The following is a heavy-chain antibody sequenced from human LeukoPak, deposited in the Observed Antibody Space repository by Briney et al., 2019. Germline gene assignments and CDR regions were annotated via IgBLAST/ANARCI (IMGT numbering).Heavy chain of an antibody. D-gene: IGHD3-3*01. CDR3: ARAPGGDFGSGYYENWFDP. CDR2: VYHSGGT. V-gene: IGHV4-4*02. CDR1: GGSISSSIW. Sequence: SGTLSLTCTVSGGSISSSIWWSWIRQSPRKGLVGIGEVYHSGGTNYNPSLKSRVAISLDNSKNQFSLKLSSVPAADTAVYYYARAPGGDFGSGYYENWFDPWGQGTLVTVSS. J-gene: IGHJ5*02.